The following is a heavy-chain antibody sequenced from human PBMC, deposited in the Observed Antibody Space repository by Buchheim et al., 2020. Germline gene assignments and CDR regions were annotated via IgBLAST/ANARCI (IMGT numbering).Heavy chain of an antibody. CDR1: GVSISSYY. J-gene: IGHJ6*03. V-gene: IGHV4-59*01. CDR2: IYYSETT. CDR3: ARVIISGTYYYYYMDV. Sequence: QVQLQESGPGLVKPSETLSLTCRVSGVSISSYYWSWIRQPPGKGLEWIGYIYYSETTNYNPSLKSRVTIAVETSKNEFSLKLTSVTATDTAVYYCARVIISGTYYYYYMDVWGKGTT. D-gene: IGHD1-26*01.